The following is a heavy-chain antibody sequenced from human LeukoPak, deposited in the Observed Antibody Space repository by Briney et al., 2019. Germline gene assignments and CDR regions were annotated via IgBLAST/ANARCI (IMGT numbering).Heavy chain of an antibody. CDR2: INHSGST. CDR1: GGSFSGYY. J-gene: IGHJ5*02. D-gene: IGHD2-15*01. Sequence: SETLSLTCAVYGGSFSGYYWSWVRQPPGKGLEWIGEINHSGSTNYNPSLMSRVTISVDTSKNQFSLKLSSVTAADTAVYYCARDGGGYCSGGSCYDPLNWFDPWGQGTLVTVSS. CDR3: ARDGGGYCSGGSCYDPLNWFDP. V-gene: IGHV4-34*01.